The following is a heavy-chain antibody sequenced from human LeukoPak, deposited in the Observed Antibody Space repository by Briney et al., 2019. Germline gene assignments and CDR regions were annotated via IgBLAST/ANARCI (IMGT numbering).Heavy chain of an antibody. J-gene: IGHJ4*02. CDR1: SGSISGYF. CDR2: IHYSGTT. D-gene: IGHD4/OR15-4a*01. Sequence: SETLYLTCTVSSGSISGYFWSWIRQPPGKGLEWIGYIHYSGTTNYNPSLKSRVTMSVDTSKNQFSLKVSSVTAADTAVYYCARMGAIAGASANPDYWGQGTLVTVSS. V-gene: IGHV4-59*01. CDR3: ARMGAIAGASANPDY.